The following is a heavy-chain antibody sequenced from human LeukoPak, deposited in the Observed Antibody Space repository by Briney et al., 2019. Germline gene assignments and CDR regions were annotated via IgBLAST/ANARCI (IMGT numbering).Heavy chain of an antibody. Sequence: SETLSLTCTVSGGSISSSSYYWGWIRQPPGKGLEWIGSIYYSGSTYYNPSLKSRVTISVDTSKNQFSLKLSSVTAADTAVYYCARVVATITDWFDPWGQGPLVTVSS. CDR2: IYYSGST. CDR1: GGSISSSSYY. D-gene: IGHD5-12*01. V-gene: IGHV4-39*07. CDR3: ARVVATITDWFDP. J-gene: IGHJ5*02.